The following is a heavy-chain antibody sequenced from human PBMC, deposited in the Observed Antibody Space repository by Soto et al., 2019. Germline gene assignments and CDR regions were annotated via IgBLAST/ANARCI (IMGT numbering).Heavy chain of an antibody. D-gene: IGHD6-19*01. CDR2: ISAYNGNT. CDR1: GYTFASYG. CDR3: ARQLVAGTAFFDS. Sequence: QVQLVQSGAEVKKPGASVKVSCKASGYTFASYGISWVRQAPGQGLEWMGWISAYNGNTNYAQKLQGRVTMTTDTXTITAYREPRSLRSDDTAVYYCARQLVAGTAFFDSWGQGTLVTVSS. V-gene: IGHV1-18*01. J-gene: IGHJ4*02.